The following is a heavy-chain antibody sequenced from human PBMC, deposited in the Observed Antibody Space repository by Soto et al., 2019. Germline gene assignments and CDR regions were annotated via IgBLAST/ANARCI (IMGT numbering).Heavy chain of an antibody. J-gene: IGHJ5*02. CDR3: ARVVTTVTNWFDP. CDR1: GYRIPRCW. V-gene: IGHV5-51*01. D-gene: IGHD4-17*01. Sequence: SLMIPCQGSGYRIPRCWIGWVRQMPGKGLEWVGVIYPGASDTRYSPSFQGQVTISADKSISTAYLQCSSLKASDTAMYYWARVVTTVTNWFDPWGQGTLVTVSS. CDR2: IYPGASDT.